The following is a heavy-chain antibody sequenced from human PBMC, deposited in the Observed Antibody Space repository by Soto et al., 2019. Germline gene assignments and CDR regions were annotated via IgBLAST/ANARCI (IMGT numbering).Heavy chain of an antibody. J-gene: IGHJ4*02. D-gene: IGHD5-18*01. CDR1: GYTLTELS. CDR2: FDPEDGET. V-gene: IGHV1-24*01. Sequence: ASVKVSCKVSGYTLTELSMHWVRQAPGKGLEWMGGFDPEDGETIYAQKFQGRVTMTEDTSTDTAYMELSSLRSEDTAVYYCATAGDTATKFDIWGQGTLVTVSS. CDR3: ATAGDTATKFDI.